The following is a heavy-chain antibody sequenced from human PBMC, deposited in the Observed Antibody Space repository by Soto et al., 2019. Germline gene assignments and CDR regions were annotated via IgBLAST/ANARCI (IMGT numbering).Heavy chain of an antibody. Sequence: GPVKVSCEISGYTLTELSMHWVRQAPGKGLEWMGGFDPEDGETIYAQKFQGRVTMTEDTSTDTAYMELSSLRSEDTAVYYCARSMLIIMGTYCCMDVWGQGTTVTGSS. CDR1: GYTLTELS. V-gene: IGHV1-24*01. CDR3: ARSMLIIMGTYCCMDV. J-gene: IGHJ6*02. CDR2: FDPEDGET. D-gene: IGHD3-10*01.